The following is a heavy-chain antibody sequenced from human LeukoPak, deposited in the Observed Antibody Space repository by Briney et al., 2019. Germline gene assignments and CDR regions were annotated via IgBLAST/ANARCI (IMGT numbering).Heavy chain of an antibody. Sequence: PGGSLRLSCAASGFTFSSYSMNWVRQAPGKGLEWVSSISSSSSYIYYADSVKGRFTISRDNAKNSLYLQMNSLRAEDTAVYYCARDLAVPAARGNDKWFDPWGQGTLVTVSS. CDR1: GFTFSSYS. V-gene: IGHV3-21*01. CDR3: ARDLAVPAARGNDKWFDP. J-gene: IGHJ5*02. CDR2: ISSSSSYI. D-gene: IGHD2-2*01.